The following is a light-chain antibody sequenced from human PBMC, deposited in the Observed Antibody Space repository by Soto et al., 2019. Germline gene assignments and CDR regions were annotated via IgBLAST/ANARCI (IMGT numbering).Light chain of an antibody. CDR1: HSVSSSY. CDR3: QQYGSSPPIT. CDR2: GAS. Sequence: EIVLTQSPGTLSLSPGERATLSCRASHSVSSSYLAWYQQKPGQAPRLLIYGASSRATGIPDRFSGSGYGTDFTLTISRLEPEDVAVYYCQQYGSSPPITFGQGTRLEIK. V-gene: IGKV3-20*01. J-gene: IGKJ5*01.